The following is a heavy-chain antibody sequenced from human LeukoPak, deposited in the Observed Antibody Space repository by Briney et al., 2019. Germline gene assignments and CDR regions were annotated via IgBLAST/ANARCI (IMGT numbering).Heavy chain of an antibody. D-gene: IGHD3-22*01. V-gene: IGHV1-2*02. CDR1: GYTFTGYY. J-gene: IGHJ4*02. CDR2: INPNSGGT. CDR3: ARDSLAYYYDSSRFDY. Sequence: ASVKVSCKASGYTFTGYYLHWVRQAPGQGLEWMGWINPNSGGTNYAQKFQGRVTMTRDTSISTAYMELSRLRSDDTAVYYCARDSLAYYYDSSRFDYWGQGTLVTVSS.